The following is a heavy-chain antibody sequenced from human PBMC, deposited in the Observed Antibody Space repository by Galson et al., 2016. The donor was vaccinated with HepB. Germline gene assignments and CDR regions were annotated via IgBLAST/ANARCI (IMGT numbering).Heavy chain of an antibody. CDR1: GFTFTTYW. D-gene: IGHD2-15*01. Sequence: SLRLSCAASGFTFTTYWMTWVRQAPGKGLEWVANIKQDGREKYYVDSVKGRFTISRDNATNSLYLQMNSLRAEDTAVYYCATPDEGSGRIFDYWGQGTLVTVSS. CDR2: IKQDGREK. CDR3: ATPDEGSGRIFDY. V-gene: IGHV3-7*03. J-gene: IGHJ4*02.